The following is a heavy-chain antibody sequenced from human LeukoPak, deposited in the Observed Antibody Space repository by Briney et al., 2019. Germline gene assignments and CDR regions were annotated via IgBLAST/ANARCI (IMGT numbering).Heavy chain of an antibody. Sequence: SETLSLTCTVSGGSISSYYWSWVRQPPGKGLEWIGYIFYSGNTNYNPSLKSRVTISVDTSKNQFSLKLSSVTAADTAVYYCARSGYSYGTYYYYYYMDVWGKGTTVTISS. D-gene: IGHD5-18*01. CDR3: ARSGYSYGTYYYYYYMDV. J-gene: IGHJ6*03. CDR2: IFYSGNT. CDR1: GGSISSYY. V-gene: IGHV4-59*01.